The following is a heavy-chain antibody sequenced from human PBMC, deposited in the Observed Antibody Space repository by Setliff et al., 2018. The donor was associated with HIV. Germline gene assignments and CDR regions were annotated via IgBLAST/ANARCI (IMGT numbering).Heavy chain of an antibody. D-gene: IGHD6-13*01. J-gene: IGHJ5*02. Sequence: SDTLSLTCNVSGFSFRNSFYNWGWIRQPPGKGLEWIGTIYYSGTTYYNPSLKSRVTMSIDTSQNQFSLKLTSVTATDTAVYYCARHRYSSSINWFDPWGQGTLVTVSS. V-gene: IGHV4-39*01. CDR2: IYYSGTT. CDR3: ARHRYSSSINWFDP. CDR1: GFSFRNSFYN.